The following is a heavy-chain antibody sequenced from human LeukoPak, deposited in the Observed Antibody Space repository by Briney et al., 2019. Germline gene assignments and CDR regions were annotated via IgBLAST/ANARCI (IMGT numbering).Heavy chain of an antibody. CDR3: ARDVLPYSGNYSATLGAGAFDI. Sequence: GGSLRLSCAASGFTFDDYGMSWVRQAPGKGLEWVSVIYSGGSTYYADSEKGRFTISRDNSKNTLYLQMNSLRAEDTAVYYCARDVLPYSGNYSATLGAGAFDIWGQGTMVTVSS. CDR2: IYSGGST. D-gene: IGHD1-26*01. J-gene: IGHJ3*02. CDR1: GFTFDDYG. V-gene: IGHV3-53*01.